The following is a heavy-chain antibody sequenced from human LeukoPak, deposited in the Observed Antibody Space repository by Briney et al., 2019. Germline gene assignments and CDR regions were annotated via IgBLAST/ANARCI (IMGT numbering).Heavy chain of an antibody. CDR3: ARDQDYGLWTMDY. D-gene: IGHD4/OR15-4a*01. Sequence: YPGGSLRLSCAASGFTFSSYAMSWVRQAPGKGLEWMGWISAYNGNTNYAQKLQGRVTMTTDTSTSTAYMELRSLRSDDTAVYYCARDQDYGLWTMDYWGQGTLVTVSS. CDR1: GFTFSSYA. CDR2: ISAYNGNT. V-gene: IGHV1-18*01. J-gene: IGHJ4*02.